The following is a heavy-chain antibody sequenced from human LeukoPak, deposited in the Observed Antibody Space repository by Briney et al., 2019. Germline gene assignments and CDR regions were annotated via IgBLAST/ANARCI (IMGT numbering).Heavy chain of an antibody. CDR2: ISPNNGNT. V-gene: IGHV1-18*01. D-gene: IGHD1-1*01. CDR3: TRARNSNNWWGAFDI. Sequence: ASVNVSCKAFGYTFGTSSISWVRQAPGQRLEWMGWISPNNGNTHYAQGVQGRVTMTTDTSRSTAYMELRSLRSDDTAVYYCTRARNSNNWWGAFDIWSQGTMVTVSS. CDR1: GYTFGTSS. J-gene: IGHJ3*02.